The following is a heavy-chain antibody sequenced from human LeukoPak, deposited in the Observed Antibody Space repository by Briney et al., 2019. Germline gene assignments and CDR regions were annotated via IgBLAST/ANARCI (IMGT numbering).Heavy chain of an antibody. CDR1: GGSISGGSYY. CDR3: ARSSVFGPFDI. V-gene: IGHV4-61*02. D-gene: IGHD6-25*01. Sequence: SETLSLTCTVSGGSISGGSYYWNWIRQPAGKGLEWIGRIYSRGSTSYNPSLKSRVTMSLDTSKNQFSLKLSSVTAADTALYYCARSSVFGPFDIWGQGTMVTVSS. CDR2: IYSRGST. J-gene: IGHJ3*02.